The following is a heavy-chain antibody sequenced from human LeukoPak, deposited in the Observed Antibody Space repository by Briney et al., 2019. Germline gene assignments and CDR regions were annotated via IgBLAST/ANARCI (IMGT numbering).Heavy chain of an antibody. CDR1: GFTVSGNY. CDR2: IKSKTDGGTT. Sequence: GGSLRLSCAVSGFTVSGNYMSWVRQAPGKGLEWVGRIKSKTDGGTTDYAAPVKGRFTISRDDSKNTLYLQMNSLKTEDTAVYYCTSDGSIAAAGTPQYSFDYWGQGTLVTVSS. J-gene: IGHJ4*02. V-gene: IGHV3-15*01. D-gene: IGHD6-13*01. CDR3: TSDGSIAAAGTPQYSFDY.